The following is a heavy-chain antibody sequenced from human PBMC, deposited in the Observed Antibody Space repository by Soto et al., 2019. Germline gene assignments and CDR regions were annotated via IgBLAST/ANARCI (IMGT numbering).Heavy chain of an antibody. CDR3: ARVPEVRGVDPRFDY. J-gene: IGHJ4*02. CDR1: GGSISSGGYY. CDR2: IYYSGST. Sequence: QVQLQESGPGLVKPSQTLSLTCTVSGGSISSGGYYWSWLRQHPGKGLEWIGYIYYSGSTYYNPYLKSRVTISVDTSKNQFSLKLSSVTAADTAVYYCARVPEVRGVDPRFDYWGQGTLVTVSS. V-gene: IGHV4-31*03. D-gene: IGHD3-10*01.